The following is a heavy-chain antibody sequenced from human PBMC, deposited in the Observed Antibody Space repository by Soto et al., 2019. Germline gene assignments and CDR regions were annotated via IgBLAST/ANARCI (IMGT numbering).Heavy chain of an antibody. D-gene: IGHD2-2*01. CDR2: IYYSRST. V-gene: IGHV4-59*01. CDR1: GGSISSYD. J-gene: IGHJ3*02. Sequence: XETLSLTCTVSGGSISSYDWSWIRQTPGKGLEWIGYIYYSRSTNYNPSLKSRVTISVDTSKNQFSLKLSSVTAADTAVYYCASLSKGYCSSTSCYPGAFDTWGQGTMVT. CDR3: ASLSKGYCSSTSCYPGAFDT.